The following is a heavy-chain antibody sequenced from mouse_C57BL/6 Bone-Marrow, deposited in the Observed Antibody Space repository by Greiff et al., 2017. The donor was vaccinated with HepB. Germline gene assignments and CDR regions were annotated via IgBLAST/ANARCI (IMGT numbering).Heavy chain of an antibody. V-gene: IGHV5-17*01. CDR2: ISSGSSTI. CDR3: ARRRVTTLSWYFDV. D-gene: IGHD2-2*01. CDR1: GFTFSDYG. J-gene: IGHJ1*03. Sequence: EVMLVESGGGLVKPGGSLKLSCAASGFTFSDYGMHWVRQAPEKGLEWVAYISSGSSTIYYADTVKGRFTISRDNAKNTLFLQMTSLRSEDTAMYYCARRRVTTLSWYFDVWGTGTTVTVSS.